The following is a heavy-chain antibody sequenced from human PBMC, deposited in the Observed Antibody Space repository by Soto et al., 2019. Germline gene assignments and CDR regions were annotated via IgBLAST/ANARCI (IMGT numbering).Heavy chain of an antibody. CDR3: AKEQTPHYYDNSACPGPFDH. D-gene: IGHD3-22*01. Sequence: GGSLRLSCAASGFTFSSYGMHWVRQAPGKGPEWVAVISHHGANKYFADSVKGRFIISRDNSKNTLYLEMNSLRAEDTAVYYCAKEQTPHYYDNSACPGPFDHWGQGTQVTVSS. CDR2: ISHHGANK. J-gene: IGHJ4*02. CDR1: GFTFSSYG. V-gene: IGHV3-30*18.